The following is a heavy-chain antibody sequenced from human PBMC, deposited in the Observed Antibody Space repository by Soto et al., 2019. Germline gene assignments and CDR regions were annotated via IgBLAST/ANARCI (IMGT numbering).Heavy chain of an antibody. D-gene: IGHD2-21*02. V-gene: IGHV3-49*03. CDR1: GFTFGDYA. J-gene: IGHJ4*02. CDR2: IRSKAYGGTT. Sequence: PGGSLRLSCTASGFTFGDYAMSWFRQAPGKGLEWVGFIRSKAYGGTTEYAASVKGRFTISRDDSKSIAYLQMNSLKTEDTAVYYCTTRVVTATQFDYWGQGTLVTVSS. CDR3: TTRVVTATQFDY.